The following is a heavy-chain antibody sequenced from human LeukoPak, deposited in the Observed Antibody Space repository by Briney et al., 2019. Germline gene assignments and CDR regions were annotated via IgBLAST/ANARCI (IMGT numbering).Heavy chain of an antibody. J-gene: IGHJ4*02. CDR1: GFTFSSYS. D-gene: IGHD3-3*01. V-gene: IGHV3-21*01. Sequence: PGGSLRLSCAASGFTFSSYSMNWVRQAPGKGLEWVSSISSSSSYIYYADSVKGRFTISRDNAKNSLYLQMNSLRAEDTAVYYCARDRGITIFGVVKNGGLDYWGQGTLVTVSS. CDR3: ARDRGITIFGVVKNGGLDY. CDR2: ISSSSSYI.